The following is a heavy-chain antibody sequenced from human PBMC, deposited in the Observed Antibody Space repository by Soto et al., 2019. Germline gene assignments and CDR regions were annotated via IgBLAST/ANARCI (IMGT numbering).Heavy chain of an antibody. Sequence: PSETLSLTCTVSGGSVSSVDYYWSWIRQPPGKGLEWIGYIYYSGNTNYNPSLKSRVIISVDTSKNLFSLKLTSVTAADTAVYYCARIPVDTSMIYWLDPWGQGTLVTVS. J-gene: IGHJ5*02. CDR2: IYYSGNT. D-gene: IGHD5-18*01. CDR1: GGSVSSVDYY. V-gene: IGHV4-61*08. CDR3: ARIPVDTSMIYWLDP.